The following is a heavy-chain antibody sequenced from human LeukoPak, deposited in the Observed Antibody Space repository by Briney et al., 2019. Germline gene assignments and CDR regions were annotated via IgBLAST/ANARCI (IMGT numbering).Heavy chain of an antibody. CDR2: ISYDGSNK. D-gene: IGHD6-6*01. Sequence: GGSLRLSCAASGLTFSNYAMHWVRQAPGKGLEWVAVISYDGSNKYYADSVKGRFTISRDNSKNTLYLQMNSLRAEDTAVYYCARGRGIAASLDVWGKGTTVTVSS. CDR1: GLTFSNYA. CDR3: ARGRGIAASLDV. J-gene: IGHJ6*04. V-gene: IGHV3-30*04.